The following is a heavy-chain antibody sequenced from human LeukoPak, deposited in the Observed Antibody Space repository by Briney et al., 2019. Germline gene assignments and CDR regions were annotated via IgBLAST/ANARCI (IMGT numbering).Heavy chain of an antibody. CDR2: ISASGGST. D-gene: IGHD3-10*01. J-gene: IGHJ5*02. CDR1: GLTSRSYV. Sequence: PGGSPRLSCAASGLTSRSYVMSWVRQAPGKGLEWVSGISASGGSTYYADAVKGRFTISRDISKNTLYLQMSSLGAEDTAIYYCAQASSDYFGSGSLTSWGQGTLVTVSS. V-gene: IGHV3-23*01. CDR3: AQASSDYFGSGSLTS.